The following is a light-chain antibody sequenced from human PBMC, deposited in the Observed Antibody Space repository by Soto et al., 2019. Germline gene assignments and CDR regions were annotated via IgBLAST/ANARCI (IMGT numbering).Light chain of an antibody. CDR1: HSVNSH. CDR2: GAS. Sequence: MMMTQSPATLSVSPGERVTLSCRTSHSVNSHVAWYQQKPGQAPRLLLYGASTRATGIPVRFSGSESGTDFTLTISSLEPEDFAVYYCQQRSTFGQGTRLEI. CDR3: QQRST. J-gene: IGKJ5*01. V-gene: IGKV3-11*01.